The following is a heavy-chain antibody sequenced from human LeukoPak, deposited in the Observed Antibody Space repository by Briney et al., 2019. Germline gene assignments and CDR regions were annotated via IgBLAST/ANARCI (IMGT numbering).Heavy chain of an antibody. CDR1: GYSISSNYY. D-gene: IGHD3-10*01. Sequence: SETLSLTCTVSGYSISSNYYWGWIRQPPGKGLEWIGSIFHSGSTYYNPSLESRLTISVDTSKNQFSLKLSSMTAADTAVFYCAREYGSGSPHFDYWGLGTLVTVSS. J-gene: IGHJ4*02. CDR2: IFHSGST. CDR3: AREYGSGSPHFDY. V-gene: IGHV4-38-2*02.